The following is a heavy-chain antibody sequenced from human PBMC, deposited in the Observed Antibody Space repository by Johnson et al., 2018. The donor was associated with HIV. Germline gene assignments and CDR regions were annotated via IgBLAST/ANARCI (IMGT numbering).Heavy chain of an antibody. CDR2: ISYDGSNK. V-gene: IGHV3-30*03. CDR1: GFTFSSYG. Sequence: QVQLVESGGGVVQPGRSLRLSCAASGFTFSSYGMHWVRQAPGKGLEWVAVISYDGSNKYYADSVKGRFTISRDNSKNTLYLQMNSLRAEDTAVYYCARDHGIVYADAFDIWGQGTMVTVSS. CDR3: ARDHGIVYADAFDI. D-gene: IGHD1-26*01. J-gene: IGHJ3*02.